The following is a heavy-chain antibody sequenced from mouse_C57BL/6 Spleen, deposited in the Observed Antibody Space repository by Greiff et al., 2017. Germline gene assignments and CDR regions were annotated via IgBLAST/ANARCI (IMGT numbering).Heavy chain of an antibody. V-gene: IGHV1-26*01. CDR2: INPNNGGT. J-gene: IGHJ2*01. CDR1: GYTFTDYY. CDR3: ASRGYDYDGVDY. D-gene: IGHD2-4*01. Sequence: EVQLQQSGPELVKPGASVKISCKASGYTFTDYYMNWVKQSDGKSLEWIGDINPNNGGTSYNQKFKGKATLTVDKSSSTAYMELRSLTSEDSAVYYCASRGYDYDGVDYWGQGTTLTVSS.